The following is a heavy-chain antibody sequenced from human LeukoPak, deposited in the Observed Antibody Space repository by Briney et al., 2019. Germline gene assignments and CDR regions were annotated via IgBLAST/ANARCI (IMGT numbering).Heavy chain of an antibody. Sequence: SETLSLTCTVSGGSINSGSYYWVWIRQPPGKGLEWIGYIYYSGSTNYNPSLKSRVTISVDTSKNQFSLKLSSVTAADTAVYYCARGRGFDYWGQGTLVTVSS. CDR1: GGSINSGSYY. J-gene: IGHJ4*02. V-gene: IGHV4-61*01. CDR2: IYYSGST. CDR3: ARGRGFDY.